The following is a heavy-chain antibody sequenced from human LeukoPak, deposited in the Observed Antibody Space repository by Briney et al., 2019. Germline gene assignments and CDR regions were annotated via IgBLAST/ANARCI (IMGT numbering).Heavy chain of an antibody. J-gene: IGHJ4*02. V-gene: IGHV3-64*01. CDR2: ISSNGGST. CDR3: ARSTIVVVPAAIYDY. Sequence: GGSLRLSCAASGFTFSSYAMHWVRQAPGKVLEYVSAISSNGGSTYYANSVKGRFTISRDNSKNTLYLQMGSLRAEDMAVYYCARSTIVVVPAAIYDYWGQGTLVTVSS. CDR1: GFTFSSYA. D-gene: IGHD2-2*02.